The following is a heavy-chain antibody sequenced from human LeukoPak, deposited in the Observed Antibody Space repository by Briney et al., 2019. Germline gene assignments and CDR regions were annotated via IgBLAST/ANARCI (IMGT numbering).Heavy chain of an antibody. CDR3: ARVGYTSYYYYGMDV. Sequence: GGALRLSCAASGFTFSSYAMHWVRQAPGKGLEYVSAISSNGGSTYYANSVKGRFTISRDNSKNTLYLQMGSLRAEDMAVYYCARVGYTSYYYYGMDVWGQGTTVTVSS. CDR1: GFTFSSYA. CDR2: ISSNGGST. J-gene: IGHJ6*02. V-gene: IGHV3-64*01. D-gene: IGHD6-13*01.